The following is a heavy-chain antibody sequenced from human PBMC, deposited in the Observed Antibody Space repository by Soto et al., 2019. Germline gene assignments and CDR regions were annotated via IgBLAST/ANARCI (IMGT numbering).Heavy chain of an antibody. CDR2: ISINSAYI. V-gene: IGHV3-21*01. CDR3: TRDASRDSSARGWFDP. Sequence: GSLRLSCAASGFTFRSFTMNWVRQAPGKGLEWVSTISINSAYIYYTDALRGRFTISRDNAKNSLHLQMNSLRAEDTAVYYCTRDASRDSSARGWFDPWGPGTLVTVSS. D-gene: IGHD6-13*01. CDR1: GFTFRSFT. J-gene: IGHJ5*02.